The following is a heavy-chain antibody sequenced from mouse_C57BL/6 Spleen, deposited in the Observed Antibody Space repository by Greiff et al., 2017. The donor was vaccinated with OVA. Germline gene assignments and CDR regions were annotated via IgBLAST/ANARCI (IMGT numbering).Heavy chain of an antibody. J-gene: IGHJ2*01. CDR2: ISYDGSN. V-gene: IGHV3-6*01. D-gene: IGHD2-4*01. CDR3: ARGLDDYGYFDY. CDR1: GYSITSGYY. Sequence: VQLQQSGPGLVKPSQSLSLTCSVTGYSITSGYYWNWIRQFPGNKLEWMGYISYDGSNNYNPSLKNRISITRDTSKNQFFLKLNSVTTEDTATYYCARGLDDYGYFDYWGQGTTLTVSS.